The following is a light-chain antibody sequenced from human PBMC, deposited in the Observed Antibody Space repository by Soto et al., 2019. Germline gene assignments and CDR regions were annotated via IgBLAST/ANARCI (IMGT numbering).Light chain of an antibody. CDR1: QSISSW. J-gene: IGKJ1*01. CDR3: LQDYSYPWT. CDR2: AAS. Sequence: DIRMTQSPSTLSASVGDRVTITCRASQSISSWLAWYQQKPGKAPKLLIYAASSLQSGVQSRFSGSASGTDFTLTIRSLQPEDFATYYCLQDYSYPWTFGQGTKVDIK. V-gene: IGKV1-5*01.